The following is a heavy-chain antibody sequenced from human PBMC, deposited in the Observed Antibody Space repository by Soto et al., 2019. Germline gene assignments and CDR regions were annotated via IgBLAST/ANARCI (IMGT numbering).Heavy chain of an antibody. V-gene: IGHV1-3*01. CDR1: GYTFTSYA. CDR2: VNAGNGNT. D-gene: IGHD4-17*01. Sequence: ASVKGLCKASGYTFTSYAMHWVRQAPGQRLEWMGWVNAGNGNTKYSQKFQGRVTITRDTSASTAYMELSSLRSEDTAVYYCAGAYYGDYGFDYWGQGTLVTVSS. CDR3: AGAYYGDYGFDY. J-gene: IGHJ4*02.